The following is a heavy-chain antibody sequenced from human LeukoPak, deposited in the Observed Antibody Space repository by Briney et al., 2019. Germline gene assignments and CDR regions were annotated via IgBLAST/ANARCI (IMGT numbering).Heavy chain of an antibody. CDR1: GGSISTYY. J-gene: IGHJ3*02. CDR2: IYNSGST. V-gene: IGHV4-59*01. Sequence: PSETLSLTCTVSGGSISTYYWSWIRQHPGKGTEWIAYIYNSGSTNSNPSLKSRVTISVDTSKNQFSLRLSSVTAADTAVYYCARIYYDSGAYYRRAFDIWGQGTMVSVSS. CDR3: ARIYYDSGAYYRRAFDI. D-gene: IGHD3-22*01.